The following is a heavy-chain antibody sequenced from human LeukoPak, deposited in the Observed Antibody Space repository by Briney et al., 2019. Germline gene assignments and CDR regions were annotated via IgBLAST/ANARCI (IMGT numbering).Heavy chain of an antibody. CDR1: GFTVISNY. V-gene: IGHV3-66*01. Sequence: GGSLRLSCAASGFTVISNYMSWVRQAPGKGLEWVSVIYSGGSTYYADSVKGRFTISRDNSKNTRYLQMNSLRAEDTAVYYCARDNYYDSSGYFGSGYWGQGTLVTVSS. CDR3: ARDNYYDSSGYFGSGY. J-gene: IGHJ4*02. CDR2: IYSGGST. D-gene: IGHD3-22*01.